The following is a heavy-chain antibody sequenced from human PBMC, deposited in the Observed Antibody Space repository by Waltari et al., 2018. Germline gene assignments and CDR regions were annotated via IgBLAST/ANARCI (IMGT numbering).Heavy chain of an antibody. V-gene: IGHV3-7*03. J-gene: IGHJ4*02. CDR1: GFPFGSLW. CDR2: IKQDGSEK. CDR3: ARDPRVATISDY. Sequence: EVQLVESGGGLVQPGGSLRLSCAASGFPFGSLWMTWFRQAPGKGLEWVANIKQDGSEKYYVDSVKGRFTISRDNAKNSLYLQMNSLRAEDTAVYYCARDPRVATISDYWGQGTLVTVSS. D-gene: IGHD5-12*01.